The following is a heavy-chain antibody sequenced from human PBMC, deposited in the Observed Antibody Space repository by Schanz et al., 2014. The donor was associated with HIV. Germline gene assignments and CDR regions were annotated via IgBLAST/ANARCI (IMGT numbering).Heavy chain of an antibody. CDR2: ISAYNGHP. CDR3: ARDLRVVPAASDNWFDP. D-gene: IGHD2-2*01. V-gene: IGHV1-18*01. CDR1: GYTFSSYS. J-gene: IGHJ5*02. Sequence: QVQLVQSGTEVKKPGASVRVSCKASGYTFSSYSLSWVRQAPGQGLEWMGWISAYNGHPHYGQKFQGRFTMTSDTSTSTAYMELRNLRSDDTAVYYCARDLRVVPAASDNWFDPWGQGTLVTVSS.